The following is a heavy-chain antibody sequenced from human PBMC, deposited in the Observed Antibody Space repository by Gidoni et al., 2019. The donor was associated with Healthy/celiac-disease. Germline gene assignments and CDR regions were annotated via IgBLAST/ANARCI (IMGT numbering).Heavy chain of an antibody. CDR3: ARGTYYYGSGSYSPHYYYYMDV. CDR1: GGSFSGYS. V-gene: IGHV4-34*01. Sequence: QVQLQQWGAGLLKPSETLSLTCAVYGGSFSGYSWSWIRQPPGKGLEWIGEINHSGSTNYNPSLKSRVTISVDTSKNQFSLKLSSVTAADTAVYYCARGTYYYGSGSYSPHYYYYMDVWGKGTTVTVSS. J-gene: IGHJ6*03. D-gene: IGHD3-10*01. CDR2: INHSGST.